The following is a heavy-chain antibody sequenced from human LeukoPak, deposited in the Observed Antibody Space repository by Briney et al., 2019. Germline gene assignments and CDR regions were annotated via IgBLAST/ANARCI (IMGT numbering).Heavy chain of an antibody. CDR2: ISGSGDST. Sequence: PGGSLRLSCAASGFFFSGYAMSWVRQAPGKGLEWVSTISGSGDSTYYSESVKGRFTISRDNSRTTLYLQMNSLRAEDTAVYYCARVQSYYYGMDVWGQGTTVTVPS. CDR3: ARVQSYYYGMDV. J-gene: IGHJ6*02. V-gene: IGHV3-23*01. CDR1: GFFFSGYA.